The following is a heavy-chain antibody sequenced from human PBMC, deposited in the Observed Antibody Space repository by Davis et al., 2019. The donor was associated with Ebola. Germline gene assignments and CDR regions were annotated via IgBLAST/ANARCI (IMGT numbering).Heavy chain of an antibody. D-gene: IGHD3-22*01. V-gene: IGHV3-30*03. CDR3: ARDRGYHDSSGSDY. J-gene: IGHJ4*02. CDR2: ISYDGSNK. Sequence: GESLKISCAASGFTFSSYGMHWVRQAPGKGLEWVAVISYDGSNKYYADSVKGRFTISRDNAKNTLYLQMNSLGAEDTAVYYCARDRGYHDSSGSDYWGQGTLVTVFS. CDR1: GFTFSSYG.